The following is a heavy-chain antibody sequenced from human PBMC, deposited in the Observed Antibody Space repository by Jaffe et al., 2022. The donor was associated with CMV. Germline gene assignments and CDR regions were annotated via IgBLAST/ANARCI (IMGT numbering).Heavy chain of an antibody. CDR1: GYTFTNYY. D-gene: IGHD3-10*01. Sequence: QVQLVQSGAEVKKPGASVKVSCKASGYTFTNYYMHWVRQAPGQGLEWMSIINPIAGSTSYAQKFQGRVTMTRDTSTSTVYMELSSLRSDDTAVYYCARAYDYGEKFDYWGQGTLVTVSS. CDR2: INPIAGST. V-gene: IGHV1-46*01. J-gene: IGHJ4*02. CDR3: ARAYDYGEKFDY.